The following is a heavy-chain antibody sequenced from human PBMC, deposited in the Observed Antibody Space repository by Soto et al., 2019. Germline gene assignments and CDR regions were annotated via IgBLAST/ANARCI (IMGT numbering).Heavy chain of an antibody. D-gene: IGHD6-13*01. V-gene: IGHV4-39*01. CDR2: IYYSGST. CDR1: GGSVSSSSYC. J-gene: IGHJ4*02. CDR3: ASRQGQQQLGGFDY. Sequence: SETLSLTCTVSGGSVSSSSYCWVWIRQPPGKGLDWIGNIYYSGSTYYNPSLKSRVTISVDTSKNQFSLKLSSVTAADTAVYYCASRQGQQQLGGFDYWGQGTLVTVSS.